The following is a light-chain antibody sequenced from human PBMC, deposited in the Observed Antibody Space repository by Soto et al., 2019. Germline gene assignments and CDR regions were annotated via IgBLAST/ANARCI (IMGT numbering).Light chain of an antibody. Sequence: QSALTQPHSVSGSPGQSVTISCTGTSSDVGGYNYVSWYQQHPGKAPKLMIYDVSKRPSAVPDRFSGSKSGNTASLTISGLQAEDEADYYCYSYAGSYSVFGGGTKLTVL. J-gene: IGLJ3*02. V-gene: IGLV2-11*01. CDR2: DVS. CDR1: SSDVGGYNY. CDR3: YSYAGSYSV.